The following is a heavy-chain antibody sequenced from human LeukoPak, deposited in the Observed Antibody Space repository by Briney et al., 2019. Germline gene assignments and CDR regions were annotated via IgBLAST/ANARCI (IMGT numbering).Heavy chain of an antibody. CDR1: GFTFDDYG. Sequence: GGSLRLSCAASGFTFDDYGMSWVRQAPGKGLEWVSGINWNGGSTYYADSVKGRFTISRDNSKNTLYLQMNSLRAEDTAIYYCAKASRDIPAAGPSGYYFDYWGQGTLVTVSS. D-gene: IGHD6-13*01. CDR3: AKASRDIPAAGPSGYYFDY. CDR2: INWNGGST. V-gene: IGHV3-20*04. J-gene: IGHJ4*02.